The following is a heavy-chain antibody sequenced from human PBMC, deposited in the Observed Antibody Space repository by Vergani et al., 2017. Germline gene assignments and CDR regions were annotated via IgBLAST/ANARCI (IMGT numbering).Heavy chain of an antibody. D-gene: IGHD3-10*01. V-gene: IGHV3-48*03. CDR2: ISSSGSTI. CDR1: GFTFSSYE. Sequence: EVQLVESGGGLVQPGGSLRLSCAASGFTFSSYEMNWVRQAPGKGLEWVSYISSSGSTIYYADSVKGRFTISRDNAKNSLYLQMNSLRAEDTAVYYCARDIKYYGSGSYSSDYFDYWGQGTLVTVSS. CDR3: ARDIKYYGSGSYSSDYFDY. J-gene: IGHJ4*02.